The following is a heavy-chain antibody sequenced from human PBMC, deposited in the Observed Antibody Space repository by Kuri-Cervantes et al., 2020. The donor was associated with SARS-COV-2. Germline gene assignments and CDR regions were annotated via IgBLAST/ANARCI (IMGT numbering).Heavy chain of an antibody. CDR3: ARAFLRGGSDY. D-gene: IGHD1-26*01. CDR2: TNTDGSST. CDR1: GFTFSNYW. V-gene: IGHV3-74*01. J-gene: IGHJ4*02. Sequence: GESLKISCAASGFTFSNYWMHWVRQAPGKGLVWVSRTNTDGSSTSYADSVKGRFTISRDNGKNTLYLQMNSLRAEDTAVYYCARAFLRGGSDYWGQGTLDTVSS.